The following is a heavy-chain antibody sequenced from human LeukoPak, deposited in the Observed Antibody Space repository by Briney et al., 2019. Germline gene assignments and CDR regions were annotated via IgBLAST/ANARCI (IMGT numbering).Heavy chain of an antibody. D-gene: IGHD1-1*01. Sequence: GGSLRLSCAASGFTFNSYAMSWVRQAPGKGLEWVSGISGSGANTYYADSVKGRFSISRDNSKNTLYLQMNSLRAEDTAIYFCAKDWNDVGSDAFHIWGQGTMVTVSS. CDR2: ISGSGANT. V-gene: IGHV3-23*01. CDR1: GFTFNSYA. J-gene: IGHJ3*02. CDR3: AKDWNDVGSDAFHI.